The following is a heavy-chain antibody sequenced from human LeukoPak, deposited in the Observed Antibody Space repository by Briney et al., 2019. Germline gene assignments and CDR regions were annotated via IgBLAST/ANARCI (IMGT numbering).Heavy chain of an antibody. CDR1: GGSISSYY. Sequence: SETLSLTCTVSGGSISSYYWSWIRQPPGKGLEWIGYIYYSGSTNYNPSLKSRVTISVDTSKNQFSLKLSSVTAADTAVYYCARGSIAVAGAHDYWGQGTLVTVSS. V-gene: IGHV4-59*01. CDR3: ARGSIAVAGAHDY. J-gene: IGHJ4*02. D-gene: IGHD6-19*01. CDR2: IYYSGST.